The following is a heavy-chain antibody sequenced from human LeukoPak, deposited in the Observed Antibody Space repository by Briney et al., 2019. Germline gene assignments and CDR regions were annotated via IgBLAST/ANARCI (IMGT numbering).Heavy chain of an antibody. Sequence: QSGGSLRLSCAASGFTFSGSAMPWVRQASGKGLEWVGRIRSKANSYATAYAASVKGRFTISRDDSKNTAYLQMNSLKTEDTAVYYCTCGGPTTLFDYWGQGTLVTVSS. V-gene: IGHV3-73*01. D-gene: IGHD1-26*01. J-gene: IGHJ4*02. CDR1: GFTFSGSA. CDR3: TCGGPTTLFDY. CDR2: IRSKANSYAT.